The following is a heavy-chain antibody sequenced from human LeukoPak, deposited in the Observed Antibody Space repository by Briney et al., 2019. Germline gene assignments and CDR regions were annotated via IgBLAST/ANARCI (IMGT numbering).Heavy chain of an antibody. D-gene: IGHD6-13*01. CDR1: GYTFTSYH. J-gene: IGHJ5*02. V-gene: IGHV1-46*01. Sequence: ASVKVSCKASGYTFTSYHMHWVRQAPGQGLEWMGVINPTDGTTSYAQKFQGRVTMTGDTSTTTVYMELSRLISDDTAVYYCARDLDPTEAADPNWFDPWGQGTPVTVSS. CDR3: ARDLDPTEAADPNWFDP. CDR2: INPTDGTT.